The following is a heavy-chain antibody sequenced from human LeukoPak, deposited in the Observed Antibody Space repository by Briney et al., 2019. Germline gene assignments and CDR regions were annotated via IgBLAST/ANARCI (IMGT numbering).Heavy chain of an antibody. CDR2: ISSSGSTI. Sequence: GGSLRLSCAASGFTFSSYEMNWVRQAPGKGLEWVSYISSSGSTIYYADSVKGRFTISRDNARNSLYLQMNSLRAEDTAFYYCARETLLDFYYDYMDVWGKGTTVTVSS. J-gene: IGHJ6*03. CDR1: GFTFSSYE. CDR3: ARETLLDFYYDYMDV. D-gene: IGHD2-15*01. V-gene: IGHV3-48*03.